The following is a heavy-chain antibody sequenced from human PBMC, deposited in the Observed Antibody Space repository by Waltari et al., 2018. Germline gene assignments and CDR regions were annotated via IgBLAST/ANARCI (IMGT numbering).Heavy chain of an antibody. CDR1: GFTFDDYA. J-gene: IGHJ3*02. CDR2: IWYDGSNK. V-gene: IGHV3-30*02. Sequence: VQLVESGGVVVQPGGSLRLSCAASGFTFDDYAMHWVRQAPGKGLEWVAVIWYDGSNKYYADSVKGRFTISRDNSKNTLYLQMNSLRAEDTAMYYCAKSGLGALTAFDIWGQGTMVTVSS. CDR3: AKSGLGALTAFDI. D-gene: IGHD1-26*01.